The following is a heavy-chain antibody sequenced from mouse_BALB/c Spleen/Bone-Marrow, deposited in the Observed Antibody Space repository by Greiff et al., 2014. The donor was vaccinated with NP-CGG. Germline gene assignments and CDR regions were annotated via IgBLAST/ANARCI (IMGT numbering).Heavy chain of an antibody. CDR3: ASYDGSRFAY. CDR1: GLNIKDTH. CDR2: FDPTNENP. Sequence: VQLQQPGAELVKPGTSVKLSCTASGLNIKDTHLHWVQQRPEQGLEWIGRFDPTNENPKYDPKFQGKATITVDTSPNTAYLQLSSLTSEDTAVYYCASYDGSRFAYWGQGTLVTVSA. D-gene: IGHD2-3*01. V-gene: IGHV14-3*02. J-gene: IGHJ3*01.